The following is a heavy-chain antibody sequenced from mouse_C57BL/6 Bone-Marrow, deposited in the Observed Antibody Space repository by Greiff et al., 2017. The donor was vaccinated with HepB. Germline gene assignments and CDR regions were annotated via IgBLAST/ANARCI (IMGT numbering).Heavy chain of an antibody. J-gene: IGHJ4*01. CDR2: INPSSGYT. CDR3: ARWSAMDY. V-gene: IGHV1-7*01. Sequence: QVQLKQSGAELAKPGASVKLSCKASGYTFTSYWMHWVKPRPGQGLEWIGYINPSSGYTKYNQKFKDKATLTADKSSSTAYMQLSSRTYEDSAVYYCARWSAMDYWGQGTSVTVSS. CDR1: GYTFTSYW.